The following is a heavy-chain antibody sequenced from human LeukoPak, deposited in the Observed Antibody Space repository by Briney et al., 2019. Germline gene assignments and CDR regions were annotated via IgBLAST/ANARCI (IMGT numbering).Heavy chain of an antibody. J-gene: IGHJ4*02. Sequence: SDPLSLTCTVSVGPINFYYWRWIRQPAGKGLGWIGRIYSTGSTNYSASLKSRVTMSVDKSKNQFSLNLSSVTAADTAVYYCARGIADPYSFDSWGQGTLVTVSS. CDR3: ARGIADPYSFDS. V-gene: IGHV4-4*07. CDR2: IYSTGST. D-gene: IGHD6-13*01. CDR1: VGPINFYY.